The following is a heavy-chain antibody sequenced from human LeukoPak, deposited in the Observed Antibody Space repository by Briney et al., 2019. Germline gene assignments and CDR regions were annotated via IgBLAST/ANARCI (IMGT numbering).Heavy chain of an antibody. D-gene: IGHD2-21*01. CDR1: GFTFSNAW. J-gene: IGHJ3*02. Sequence: GGSLRLSCAAPGFTFSNAWMSWVRQAPGKGLEWVSYISSTGGTIYYADSMRGRFIISRDNAKNSLYLQMNSLRAEDTAVYYCARRKGALYSEFAFDMWGQGTMVTVSS. CDR3: ARRKGALYSEFAFDM. CDR2: ISSTGGTI. V-gene: IGHV3-11*04.